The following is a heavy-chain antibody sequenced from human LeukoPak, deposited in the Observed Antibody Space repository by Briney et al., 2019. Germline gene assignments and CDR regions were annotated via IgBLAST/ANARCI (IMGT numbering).Heavy chain of an antibody. V-gene: IGHV3-33*06. Sequence: GGSLRLSCAASGFTFSSYGMHWVRQAPGKGLEWVAVIWYDGSNKYYADSVKGRFTISRDNSKNTLYLQMNSLRAEDTAVYYCAKDRIAVAGTAFDYWGQGTLVTVSP. CDR1: GFTFSSYG. J-gene: IGHJ4*02. D-gene: IGHD6-19*01. CDR2: IWYDGSNK. CDR3: AKDRIAVAGTAFDY.